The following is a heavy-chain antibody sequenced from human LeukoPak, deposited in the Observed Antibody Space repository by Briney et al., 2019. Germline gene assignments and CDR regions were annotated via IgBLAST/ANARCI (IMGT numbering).Heavy chain of an antibody. CDR3: ARDPAWAADSLHWVDP. CDR1: GGSISSYY. J-gene: IGHJ5*02. Sequence: SETLSLTCTVSGGSISSYYWGWIRQPPGKGLEWIGSIYYSGSTYYNPSLKSRVTISVDTSKNQFSLKLTSVTAADTAIYYCARDPAWAADSLHWVDPWGQGTRVTVSS. CDR2: IYYSGST. V-gene: IGHV4-39*02. D-gene: IGHD6-13*01.